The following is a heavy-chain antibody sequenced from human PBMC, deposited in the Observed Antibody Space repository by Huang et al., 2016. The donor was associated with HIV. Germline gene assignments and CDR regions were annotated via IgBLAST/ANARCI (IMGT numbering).Heavy chain of an antibody. J-gene: IGHJ4*02. D-gene: IGHD2-8*01. V-gene: IGHV1-69*13. CDR2: IIPIFGTA. Sequence: QVHLVQSGAEVKKPGSSVKVSCKAFGDTFSSYAISGVRQAPGQGLEYMGGIIPIFGTANYAQKFQGRVTITADESTSTGYMELSRLRPEDTAIYYCAGVSTLKYFDYWGQGTLVTVSS. CDR3: AGVSTLKYFDY. CDR1: GDTFSSYA.